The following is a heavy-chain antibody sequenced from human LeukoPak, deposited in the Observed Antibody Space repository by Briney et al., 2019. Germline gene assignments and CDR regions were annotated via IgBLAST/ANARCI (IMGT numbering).Heavy chain of an antibody. CDR1: GFSLGDYW. D-gene: IGHD6-6*01. CDR2: INEAGTMK. J-gene: IGHJ4*02. CDR3: ARSGSSSFDY. V-gene: IGHV3-7*01. Sequence: GGSLRLSCAASGFSLGDYWMSWVRQAPGKGLEWVANINEAGTMKSVADSVKGRFTISRDNAKNSLYLQMNSLRAEDTAVYYCARSGSSSFDYWGQGTLVTVSS.